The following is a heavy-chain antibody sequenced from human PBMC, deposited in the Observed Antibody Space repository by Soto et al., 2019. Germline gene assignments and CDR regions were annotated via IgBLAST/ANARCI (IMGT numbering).Heavy chain of an antibody. Sequence: GGSLRLSCAASGFTFSSYSMNWVRQAPGKGLEWVSSISSSSSYIYYADSVKGRFTISRDNAKNSLYLQMNSLRAEDTAVYYCARERGYSGYDCLDYWGQGTLVTVSS. D-gene: IGHD5-12*01. J-gene: IGHJ4*02. CDR1: GFTFSSYS. CDR3: ARERGYSGYDCLDY. CDR2: ISSSSSYI. V-gene: IGHV3-21*01.